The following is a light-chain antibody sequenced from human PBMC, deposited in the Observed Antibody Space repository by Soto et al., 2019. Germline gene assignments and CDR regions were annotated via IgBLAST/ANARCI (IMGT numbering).Light chain of an antibody. CDR3: QQYGSSPRT. CDR2: RTS. V-gene: IGKV3-20*01. CDR1: QSISSN. Sequence: EIVMTQSPATLSVSPGERATLSCRASQSISSNLAWYQQKPGQAPRLLMFRTSSRATGIPDRFSGSGSGTDFTLTISRMEPEDFAVYCCQQYGSSPRTFGQGTKVDIK. J-gene: IGKJ1*01.